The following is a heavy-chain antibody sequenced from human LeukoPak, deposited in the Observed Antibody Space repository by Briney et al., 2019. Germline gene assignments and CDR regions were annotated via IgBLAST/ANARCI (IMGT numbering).Heavy chain of an antibody. V-gene: IGHV1-2*02. J-gene: IGHJ4*02. CDR1: GYTFTGYY. D-gene: IGHD4-17*01. Sequence: ASMKVSCKASGYTFTGYYMHWVRQAPGQGLEWMGWINPNSGGTNYAQKFQGRVTMTRDTSISTAYMELSRLRSDDTAVYYCAAYDGDQYYFDYWGQGTLVTVSS. CDR2: INPNSGGT. CDR3: AAYDGDQYYFDY.